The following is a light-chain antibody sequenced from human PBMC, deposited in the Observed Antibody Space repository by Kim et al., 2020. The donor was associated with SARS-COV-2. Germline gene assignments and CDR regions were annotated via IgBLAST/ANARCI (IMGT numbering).Light chain of an antibody. Sequence: GQRVSIFCSGITSTIGWNSVYWYQHLPGAAPKLLIYKNNQRPSGVPDRFSGSKSGTSASLAISGLRSDDEADYYCATWDDNLRRPLFGGGTQLTVL. V-gene: IGLV1-47*01. CDR1: TSTIGWNS. CDR2: KNN. CDR3: ATWDDNLRRPL. J-gene: IGLJ2*01.